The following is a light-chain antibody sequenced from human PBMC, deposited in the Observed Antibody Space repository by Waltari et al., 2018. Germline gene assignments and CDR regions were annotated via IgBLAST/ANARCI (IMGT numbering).Light chain of an antibody. CDR2: KSF. CDR1: QSISNW. CDR3: QQYNIWPYT. J-gene: IGKJ2*01. V-gene: IGKV1-5*03. Sequence: DIQMTQSPSTLSASVGDRVTIPCRASQSISNWLAWYQQKPGKAPKVLSYKSFTLQSGVPSRFSGSGSETEFSLTISSLQPDDFATYDCQQYNIWPYTFGQGTTLEI.